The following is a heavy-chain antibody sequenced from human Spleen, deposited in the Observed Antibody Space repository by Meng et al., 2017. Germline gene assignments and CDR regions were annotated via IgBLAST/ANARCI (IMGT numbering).Heavy chain of an antibody. D-gene: IGHD3-10*01. Sequence: SVKVSCKASGGTFSNNAIGWVRQAPGQGLEWMGGIIPIFGTANYAQKFQGRITITTDESTTTGYMEVSSLRSEDTAAYYCAMGSGSYYNVGLWGQGTLVTVSS. CDR1: GGTFSNNA. V-gene: IGHV1-69*05. CDR2: IIPIFGTA. CDR3: AMGSGSYYNVGL. J-gene: IGHJ4*02.